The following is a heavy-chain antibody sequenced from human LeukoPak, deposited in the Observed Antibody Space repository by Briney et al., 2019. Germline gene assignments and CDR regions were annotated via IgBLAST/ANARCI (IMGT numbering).Heavy chain of an antibody. D-gene: IGHD1-26*01. J-gene: IGHJ4*02. CDR2: IYSGGST. CDR3: ARDDVQWELPSD. CDR1: GFTVSSNY. Sequence: PGGSLRLSCAASGFTVSSNYMSWVRQAPGKGLEWVSVIYSGGSTYYADSVKGRFTISRDNSKNTLYLQMNSLRAEDTAVYYCARDDVQWELPSDWGQGALVTVSS. V-gene: IGHV3-66*01.